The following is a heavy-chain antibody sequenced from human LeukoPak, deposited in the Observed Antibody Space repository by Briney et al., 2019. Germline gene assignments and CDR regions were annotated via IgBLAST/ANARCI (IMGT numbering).Heavy chain of an antibody. CDR2: IYYSGST. CDR3: ARRPSSADTTPFDY. CDR1: GGSISSSSYY. Sequence: PSETLSLTCTVSGGSISSSSYYWGWIRQPPGKGLEWIGSIYYSGSTYYNPSLKSRVTISVDTSKNQFSLKLSSATAADTAVYYCARRPSSADTTPFDYWGQGTLVTASS. V-gene: IGHV4-39*01. J-gene: IGHJ4*02. D-gene: IGHD6-19*01.